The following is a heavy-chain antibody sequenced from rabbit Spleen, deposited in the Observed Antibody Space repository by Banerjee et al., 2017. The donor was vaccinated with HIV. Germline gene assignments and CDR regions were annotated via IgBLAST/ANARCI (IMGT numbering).Heavy chain of an antibody. CDR2: IDPIFHIT. V-gene: IGHV1S47*01. CDR1: GFSFSNKA. J-gene: IGHJ4*01. CDR3: VREVAARFHL. D-gene: IGHD4-1*01. Sequence: QEQLVESGGGLVQPEGSLKLSCTASGFSFSNKAVMCWVRQAPGKGLEWIGYIDPIFHITTYANWVNGRFSISRENTQNTVYLQLNSLTAADTATYFCVREVAARFHLWGPGTLVTVS.